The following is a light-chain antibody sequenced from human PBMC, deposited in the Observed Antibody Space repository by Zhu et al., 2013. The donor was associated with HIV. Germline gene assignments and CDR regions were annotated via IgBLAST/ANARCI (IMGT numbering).Light chain of an antibody. CDR3: QQYNNWCS. V-gene: IGKV3-15*01. J-gene: IGKJ2*04. CDR1: QSVSSN. Sequence: EIVLTQSPATLSVSLGERATLSCRASQSVSSNLAWYQQKPGQAPRLLIYAASTRATGIPARFSGSRSGTEFTLTISSLQSEDFAVYYCQQYNNWCSFGQGTRLEIK. CDR2: AAS.